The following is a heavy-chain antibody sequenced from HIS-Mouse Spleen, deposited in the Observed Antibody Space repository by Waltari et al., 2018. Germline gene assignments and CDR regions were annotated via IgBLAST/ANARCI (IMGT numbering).Heavy chain of an antibody. CDR2: IYYSGST. V-gene: IGHV4-59*08. Sequence: QVQLQESGPGLVKPSETLSLTCTVSGGSISSYYWSWIRQPPGKGLEWIGYIYYSGSTNYTPSLKRRVTISVDTSKNQFSLKLSSVTAADTAVYYCARGGLLAATYYFDYWGQGTLVTVSS. CDR1: GGSISSYY. CDR3: ARGGLLAATYYFDY. D-gene: IGHD2-15*01. J-gene: IGHJ4*02.